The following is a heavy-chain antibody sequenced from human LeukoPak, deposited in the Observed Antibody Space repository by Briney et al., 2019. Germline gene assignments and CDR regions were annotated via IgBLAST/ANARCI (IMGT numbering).Heavy chain of an antibody. CDR1: GYTFTSYD. Sequence: ASVKVSCKASGYTFTSYDINWVRQATGQGLEWMGWMNPNGGNTGYAQKFQGRVTMTRNTSISTAYMELSSLRSEDTAVYYCARGRRWLQLFSYYFDYWGQGTLVTASS. D-gene: IGHD5-24*01. J-gene: IGHJ4*02. V-gene: IGHV1-8*01. CDR3: ARGRRWLQLFSYYFDY. CDR2: MNPNGGNT.